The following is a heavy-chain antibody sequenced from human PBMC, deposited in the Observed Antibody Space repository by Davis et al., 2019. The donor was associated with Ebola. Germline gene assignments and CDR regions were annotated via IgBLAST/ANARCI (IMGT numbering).Heavy chain of an antibody. V-gene: IGHV3-23*01. CDR3: AKDANRRIAVAGREFDY. D-gene: IGHD6-19*01. Sequence: PGGSLRLSCAASGFNFRSYGMHWVRQAPGKGLEWVSAISGSGGSTYYADSVKGRFTISRDNSKNTLYLQMNSLRAEDTAVYYCAKDANRRIAVAGREFDYWGQGTLVTVSS. J-gene: IGHJ4*02. CDR1: GFNFRSYG. CDR2: ISGSGGST.